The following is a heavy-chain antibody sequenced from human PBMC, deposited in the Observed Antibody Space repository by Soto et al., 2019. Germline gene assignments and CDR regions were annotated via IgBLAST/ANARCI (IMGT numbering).Heavy chain of an antibody. CDR3: ARAHIGCTMTPDY. J-gene: IGHJ4*02. CDR2: IHNTGET. Sequence: PSETLSLTCTVSGGSVTTGGYYWSWIRRRPGEGLEWIGCIHNTGETYYKPSLKSRPTISLDKSKNQFSLRLTSVTAADTAVYYCARAHIGCTMTPDYWGLGTLVTVSS. V-gene: IGHV4-31*02. D-gene: IGHD2-8*01. CDR1: GGSVTTGGYY.